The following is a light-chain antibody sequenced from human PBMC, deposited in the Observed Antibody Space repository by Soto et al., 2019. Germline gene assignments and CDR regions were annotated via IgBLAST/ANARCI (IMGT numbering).Light chain of an antibody. Sequence: EIVMTQSPDTLSVSPGERATLSCRASQSVSSNLAWYQQKPGQPPRLIIYGASTKATGIPARFSGSGSGTEFTLTISRLQSEDFADYYCQQYNNWPPSFTFGPGTKVDIK. CDR2: GAS. V-gene: IGKV3-15*01. J-gene: IGKJ3*01. CDR1: QSVSSN. CDR3: QQYNNWPPSFT.